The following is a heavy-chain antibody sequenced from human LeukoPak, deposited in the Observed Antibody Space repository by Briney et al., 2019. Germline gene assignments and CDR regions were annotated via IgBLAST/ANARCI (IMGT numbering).Heavy chain of an antibody. CDR1: GFTFSSYA. CDR2: ISYDGSNK. D-gene: IGHD3-9*01. V-gene: IGHV3-30-3*01. CDR3: ARGGDILTGSIV. Sequence: PGRSLRLSCAASGFTFSSYAMHWVRQAPGKGLEWVAVISYDGSNKYYADSVKGRFTISRDNSKNTLYMQMNSLRAEDTAVYCCARGGDILTGSIVWGQGTLVTVSS. J-gene: IGHJ4*02.